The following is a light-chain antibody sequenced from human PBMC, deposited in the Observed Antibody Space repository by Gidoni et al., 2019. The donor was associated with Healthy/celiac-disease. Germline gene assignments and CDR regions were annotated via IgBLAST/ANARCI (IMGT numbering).Light chain of an antibody. V-gene: IGKV4-1*01. J-gene: IGKJ5*01. Sequence: DIVMTQSPDSLAVSLGERATINCKSSQSVLYSSNHKNYLAWYQQKPGQPPKLLIYWASTRESGVPDRFSGSGSGTDFTLTSSSLQAEDVAVYYCQQYYSTPITFGQGTRLEIK. CDR1: QSVLYSSNHKNY. CDR3: QQYYSTPIT. CDR2: WAS.